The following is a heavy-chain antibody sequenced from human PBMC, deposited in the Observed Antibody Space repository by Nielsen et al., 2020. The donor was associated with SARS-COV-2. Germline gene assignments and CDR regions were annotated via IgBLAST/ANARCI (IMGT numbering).Heavy chain of an antibody. CDR1: GFTFSDYY. V-gene: IGHV3-11*06. CDR2: ISSSSSYT. D-gene: IGHD3-3*01. Sequence: GGSLKISCAASGFTFSDYYMSWIRQAPGKGLEWVSYISSSSSYTNYADSVKGRFTISRDNAKNSLYLQMNSLRAEDTAVYYCARDFGSLVYYYNGMDVWGQGTTVTVSS. J-gene: IGHJ6*02. CDR3: ARDFGSLVYYYNGMDV.